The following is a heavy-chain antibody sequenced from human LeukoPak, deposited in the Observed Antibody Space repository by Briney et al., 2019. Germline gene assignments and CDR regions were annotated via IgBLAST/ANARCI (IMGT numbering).Heavy chain of an antibody. CDR2: IYYSGST. CDR3: ARHADYYGSGSYYPDAFDI. Sequence: SETLSLTCTVSGGSISSYYWSWIRQPPGKGLEWIGYIYYSGSTNYNPFLKSRVTISVDTSKNQFSLKLSSVTAADPAVYYCARHADYYGSGSYYPDAFDIWGQGTMVTVSS. D-gene: IGHD3-10*01. V-gene: IGHV4-59*08. J-gene: IGHJ3*02. CDR1: GGSISSYY.